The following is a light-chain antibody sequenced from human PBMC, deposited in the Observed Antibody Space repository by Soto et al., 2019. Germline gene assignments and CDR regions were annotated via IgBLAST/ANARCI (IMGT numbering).Light chain of an antibody. V-gene: IGKV3-15*01. Sequence: DIVMTQSPATLSVSPGERATLSCRASQSVSANLAWYQQKPGQAPRLLIYDASTRATGIPARFSGSGSGTDFTLTIGSLQSEDFAVYYCQQSNKWPYTFGQGTKVDIK. CDR2: DAS. CDR1: QSVSAN. CDR3: QQSNKWPYT. J-gene: IGKJ2*01.